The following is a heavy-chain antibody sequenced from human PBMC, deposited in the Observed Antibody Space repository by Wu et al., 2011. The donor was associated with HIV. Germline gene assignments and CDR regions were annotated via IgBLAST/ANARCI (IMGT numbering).Heavy chain of an antibody. Sequence: QVQLVQSGAEVKKPGASVKVSCRASGYTLSGYDINWVRQAAGQGLEWMGWMNPKSGDIGLAQKFQGRVTMTRDTSTSTVYMQLSSLTSEDTAVYYCARGTLEISAPFAFDFWGQGTMVTVSS. CDR1: GYTLSGYD. CDR2: MNPKSGDI. J-gene: IGHJ3*01. D-gene: IGHD3-3*01. CDR3: ARGTLEISAPFAFDF. V-gene: IGHV1-8*01.